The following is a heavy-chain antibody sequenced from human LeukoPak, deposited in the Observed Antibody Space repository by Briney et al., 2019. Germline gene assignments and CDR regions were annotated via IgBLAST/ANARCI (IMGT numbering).Heavy chain of an antibody. V-gene: IGHV1-69-2*01. CDR1: GYTFTDYY. J-gene: IGHJ4*02. CDR3: ATLRSGGTAAYYFDY. CDR2: VDPEDGET. D-gene: IGHD2-15*01. Sequence: ASVKISCNVSGYTFTDYYMHWVQQAPGKGLEWMGLVDPEDGETIYAEKFQGRVTITADTSTYTAYMELSSLRSEDTAVYYCATLRSGGTAAYYFDYWGQGTLVTVSS.